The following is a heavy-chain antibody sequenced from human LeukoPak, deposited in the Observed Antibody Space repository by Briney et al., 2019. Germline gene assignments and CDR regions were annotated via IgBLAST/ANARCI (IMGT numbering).Heavy chain of an antibody. CDR3: AKATAMVTRLAYFDY. D-gene: IGHD5-18*01. J-gene: IGHJ4*02. Sequence: GGSLRLSCAASGFTFSSYAMSWVRQAPGKGLEWVSAISGSGGSTYYADSVKGRFTISRDNSKNTLYLQMNSLRAEDTAVYYCAKATAMVTRLAYFDYWGQGTLVTISS. CDR2: ISGSGGST. V-gene: IGHV3-23*01. CDR1: GFTFSSYA.